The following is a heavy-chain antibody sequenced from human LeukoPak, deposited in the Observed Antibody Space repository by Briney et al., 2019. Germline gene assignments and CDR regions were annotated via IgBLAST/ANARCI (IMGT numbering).Heavy chain of an antibody. Sequence: KTGGSLRLSCAASGFTFSSYSMNWVRQAPGKGLEWVSSISSSSSYIYYADSVKGRFTISRDNAKNSLYLQMNSLRAEDTAVYYCARSSGYDGGYYFDYWGQGTLVTVSS. CDR3: ARSSGYDGGYYFDY. CDR1: GFTFSSYS. J-gene: IGHJ4*02. V-gene: IGHV3-21*01. CDR2: ISSSSSYI. D-gene: IGHD5-12*01.